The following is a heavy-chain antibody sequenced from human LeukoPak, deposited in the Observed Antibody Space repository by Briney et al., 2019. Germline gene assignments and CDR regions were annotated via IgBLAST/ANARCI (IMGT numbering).Heavy chain of an antibody. V-gene: IGHV3-48*01. CDR2: ISGSSSSM. CDR3: ARSLGYCGGDCSYDAFDI. J-gene: IGHJ3*02. Sequence: PGGSLRLSCAASGFTFSSYSMNWVRQAPGKGLEWVSYISGSSSSMYYADSVKGRFTMSRDNGKNSLYLIMNSLRVEDTAVYYCARSLGYCGGDCSYDAFDIWGQGTMVTVSS. CDR1: GFTFSSYS. D-gene: IGHD2-21*02.